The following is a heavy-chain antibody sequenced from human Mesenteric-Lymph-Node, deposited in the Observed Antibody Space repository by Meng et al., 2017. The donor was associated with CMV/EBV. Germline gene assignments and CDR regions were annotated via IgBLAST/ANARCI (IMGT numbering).Heavy chain of an antibody. J-gene: IGHJ3*02. D-gene: IGHD2-8*01. CDR2: IRYDGTNE. Sequence: GGSLRLSCAASGNTFSSYGMHWVRQAPGKGPEWVTFIRYDGTNEHYADSVKGRFTISRDNSKNTLYLQMNSLRADDTAVYYCARSGASNGGAFDIWGQGTMVTVSS. V-gene: IGHV3-30*02. CDR3: ARSGASNGGAFDI. CDR1: GNTFSSYG.